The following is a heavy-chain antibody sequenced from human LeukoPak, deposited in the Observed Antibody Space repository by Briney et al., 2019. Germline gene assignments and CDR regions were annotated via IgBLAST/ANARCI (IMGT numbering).Heavy chain of an antibody. V-gene: IGHV3-74*01. CDR2: INTDGSST. D-gene: IGHD3-16*01. CDR1: GFTFSNYW. Sequence: AGGSLRLSCAASGFTFSNYWMQWISLAPGKGMVWVSHINTDGSSTSYAASVEGRFTISRDNAKNTLYMQMNSLRAEDTAVYYCATYPTISLTVGGVFDYWGQGALVTVSS. CDR3: ATYPTISLTVGGVFDY. J-gene: IGHJ4*02.